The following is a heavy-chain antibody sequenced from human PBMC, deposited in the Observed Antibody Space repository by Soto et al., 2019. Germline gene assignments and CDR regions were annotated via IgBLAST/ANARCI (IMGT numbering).Heavy chain of an antibody. CDR3: ARGFPTVPTWLLFDS. Sequence: GGSLRLSCGASGFTFGNYWMHWVRQVPGKGLVWVSRINDDGRRIDYADSVKSRFTISRDNSKNTLSLQMNSLRAEDTAVYYCARGFPTVPTWLLFDSWGQGAPVTVSS. CDR1: GFTFGNYW. CDR2: INDDGRRI. V-gene: IGHV3-74*01. D-gene: IGHD4-17*01. J-gene: IGHJ4*02.